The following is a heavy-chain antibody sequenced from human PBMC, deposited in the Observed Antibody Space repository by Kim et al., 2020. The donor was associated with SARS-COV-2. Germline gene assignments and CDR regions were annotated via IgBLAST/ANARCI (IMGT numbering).Heavy chain of an antibody. J-gene: IGHJ4*02. Sequence: SETLSLTCTVSGGSISSGGYYWSWIRQHPGKGLEWIGYIYYSGSTYYNPSIKSRVTISVDTSKNQFSLKLSPVTAAETAVYYCAGAITIFGVVISYFDYWGQGTLVTVSS. CDR1: GGSISSGGYY. D-gene: IGHD3-3*01. CDR3: AGAITIFGVVISYFDY. CDR2: IYYSGST. V-gene: IGHV4-31*03.